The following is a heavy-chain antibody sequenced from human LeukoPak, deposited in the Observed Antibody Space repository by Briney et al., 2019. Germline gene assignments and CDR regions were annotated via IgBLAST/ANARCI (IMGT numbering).Heavy chain of an antibody. D-gene: IGHD3-22*01. CDR3: ARATIADSSTYYIDY. J-gene: IGHJ4*02. V-gene: IGHV1-2*02. Sequence: ASVKVSCKASGYTFINYGITWVRQAPGQGLEWMGWINPNSGGTNYAQKFQGRVTMTRDMSISTAYVEVSRLTSDDTAVYYCARATIADSSTYYIDYWGLGTLVTVSS. CDR1: GYTFINYG. CDR2: INPNSGGT.